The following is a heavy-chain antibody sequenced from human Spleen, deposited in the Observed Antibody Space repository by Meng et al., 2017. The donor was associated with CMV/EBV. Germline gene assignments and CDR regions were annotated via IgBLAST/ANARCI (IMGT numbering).Heavy chain of an antibody. D-gene: IGHD2/OR15-2a*01. V-gene: IGHV1-18*01. CDR2: ISAYNGNT. CDR3: VRDDRWNLLYY. J-gene: IGHJ4*02. Sequence: ASVKVSCKASGYIFTNYGITWVRQAPGQGLEWMGWISAYNGNTKYAQKLQDRVTMTTDTSTSIAYMELRSLRSDDTAVYYCVRDDRWNLLYYWGQGTLVTVSS. CDR1: GYIFTNYG.